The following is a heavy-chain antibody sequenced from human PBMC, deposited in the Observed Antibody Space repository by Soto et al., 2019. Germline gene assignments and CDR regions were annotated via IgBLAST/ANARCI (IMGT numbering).Heavy chain of an antibody. CDR3: AKDVFAYYLDY. CDR2: ISGGGSA. J-gene: IGHJ4*02. Sequence: EVQLLQSGGGLVQPGGSLRLSCTASGFTFTSHAINWVRQAPGKGLEWVSAISGGGSAYYADSVRGRFTISRDNSKNTVYLQMTYLTADDTAVYYCAKDVFAYYLDYWGQGALVLVSS. V-gene: IGHV3-23*01. CDR1: GFTFTSHA.